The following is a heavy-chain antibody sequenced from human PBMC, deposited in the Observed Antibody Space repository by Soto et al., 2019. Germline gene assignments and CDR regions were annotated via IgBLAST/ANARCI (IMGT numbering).Heavy chain of an antibody. D-gene: IGHD6-19*01. CDR3: AKYATRPGYSRGWGFDY. V-gene: IGHV3-30*18. J-gene: IGHJ4*02. Sequence: PGGSLRLSCAASGFTFSSYGMHWVRQAPGEGLEWVAVISYDGSNKYYADSVKGRFTISRDNSKNTLYLQMNSLRAEDTAVYYCAKYATRPGYSRGWGFDYWGQGTLVTVSS. CDR1: GFTFSSYG. CDR2: ISYDGSNK.